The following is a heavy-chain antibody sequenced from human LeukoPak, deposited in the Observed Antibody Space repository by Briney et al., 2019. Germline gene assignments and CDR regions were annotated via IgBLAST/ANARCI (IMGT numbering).Heavy chain of an antibody. J-gene: IGHJ4*02. V-gene: IGHV3-66*01. Sequence: GGSLRLSCAASGFTFSSYVMSWVRQAPGKGLEWVSVIYSGGSTYYADSVKGRFSISRDNSKNTLYLQMDSLRAEDTAVYYCARGKRGVNYFDYWGQGTLVTVSS. CDR1: GFTFSSYV. CDR3: ARGKRGVNYFDY. D-gene: IGHD3-16*01. CDR2: IYSGGST.